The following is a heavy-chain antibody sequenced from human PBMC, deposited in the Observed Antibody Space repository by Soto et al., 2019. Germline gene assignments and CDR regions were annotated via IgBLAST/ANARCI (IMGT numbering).Heavy chain of an antibody. CDR3: ARDSINWYQDY. D-gene: IGHD6-13*01. V-gene: IGHV3-7*05. CDR1: GFIFSTCW. J-gene: IGHJ4*02. CDR2: IDQDGSEK. Sequence: EVQLVESGGGLVQPGGSLKLSCAASGFIFSTCWMTWVRQAPGKGLEWVANIDQDGSEKYYVDSVKGRFTISRDNAKNSQYLLMNSVRAEDTAVYYCARDSINWYQDYWGQGTLVTVSS.